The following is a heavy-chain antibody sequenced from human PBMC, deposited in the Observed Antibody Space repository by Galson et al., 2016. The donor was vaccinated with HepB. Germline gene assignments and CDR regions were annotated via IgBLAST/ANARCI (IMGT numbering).Heavy chain of an antibody. CDR3: AIGRVGGGSLEN. V-gene: IGHV1-24*01. Sequence: SVKVSCKVSGYALTDLSMHWVRQTPRKGLEWMGGIDPEEAETIYAQKFQGRVSMTEDTATDTAYMELSGLRSEDTAVYYCAIGRVGGGSLENWGQGTLVTVSS. CDR1: GYALTDLS. D-gene: IGHD1-26*01. CDR2: IDPEEAET. J-gene: IGHJ4*02.